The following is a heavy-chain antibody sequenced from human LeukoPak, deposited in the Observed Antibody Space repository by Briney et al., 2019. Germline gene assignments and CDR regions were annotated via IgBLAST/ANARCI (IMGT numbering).Heavy chain of an antibody. V-gene: IGHV3-33*08. CDR1: GFTFNSFG. D-gene: IGHD6-6*01. CDR3: ARDRYGSSSSSLGVPLY. Sequence: PGGSLRLSCAASGFTFNSFGMHWVRQAPGKGLEWVAVIWYDGSNKYYADSVKGRFTISRDNSKNTLYLQMNSPRAEDTAVYYCARDRYGSSSSSLGVPLYWGQGTLVTVSS. J-gene: IGHJ4*02. CDR2: IWYDGSNK.